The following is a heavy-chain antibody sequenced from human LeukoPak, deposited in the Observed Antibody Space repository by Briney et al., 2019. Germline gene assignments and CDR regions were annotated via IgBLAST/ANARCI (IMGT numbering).Heavy chain of an antibody. CDR3: ARVPDSNYPYYFDY. CDR1: GGSISSYY. D-gene: IGHD4-11*01. V-gene: IGHV4-59*01. Sequence: PSETLSLTCTVSGGSISSYYWSWIRQPPGKGLEWIGYIYYSGSTNHNPSLKSRVTISVDTSKNQSSLKLSSLTAADTAVYYCARVPDSNYPYYFDYWDQGTLVTVSS. CDR2: IYYSGST. J-gene: IGHJ4*02.